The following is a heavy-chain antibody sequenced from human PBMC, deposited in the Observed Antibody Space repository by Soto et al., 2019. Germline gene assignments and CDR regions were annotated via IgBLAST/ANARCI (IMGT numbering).Heavy chain of an antibody. CDR2: ISGSGGST. CDR3: AKNACTSCGSCYSTDDAFDI. CDR1: GFTFSSYA. D-gene: IGHD2-15*01. Sequence: EVQLLESGGGLVQPGGSLRLSCAASGFTFSSYAMSWVRQAPGKGLEWVSAISGSGGSTYYADSVKGRFTISRDNAKNTLYLQMNSLRAEDTALYYCAKNACTSCGSCYSTDDAFDIWGQGTMVTVSS. V-gene: IGHV3-23*01. J-gene: IGHJ3*02.